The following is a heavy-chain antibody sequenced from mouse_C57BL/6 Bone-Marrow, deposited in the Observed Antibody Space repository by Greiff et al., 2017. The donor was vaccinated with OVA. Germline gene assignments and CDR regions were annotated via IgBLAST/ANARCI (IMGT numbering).Heavy chain of an antibody. Sequence: ESGGGLVKPGGSLKLSCAASGFTFSDYGMHWVRQAPEKGLEWVAYISSGSSTIYYADTVKGRFTISRDKAKNTLFLQMTGLGSEDTAMYYCENYDYDGGFADWGQGTMVTVSA. CDR2: ISSGSSTI. J-gene: IGHJ3*01. CDR1: GFTFSDYG. D-gene: IGHD2-4*01. CDR3: ENYDYDGGFAD. V-gene: IGHV5-17*01.